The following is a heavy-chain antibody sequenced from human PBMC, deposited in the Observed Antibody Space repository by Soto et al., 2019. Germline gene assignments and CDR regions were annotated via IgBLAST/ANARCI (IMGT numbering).Heavy chain of an antibody. D-gene: IGHD3-3*01. CDR3: ARVERGITIFGVVIPPFDY. CDR2: ISSSGSTI. Sequence: PGGSLRLSCAASGFTFSDYYMSWIRQAPGKGLEWVLYISSSGSTIYYADSVKGRFTISRDNAKNSLYLQMNSLRAEDTAVYYCARVERGITIFGVVIPPFDYWGQGTLVTVSS. J-gene: IGHJ4*02. V-gene: IGHV3-11*01. CDR1: GFTFSDYY.